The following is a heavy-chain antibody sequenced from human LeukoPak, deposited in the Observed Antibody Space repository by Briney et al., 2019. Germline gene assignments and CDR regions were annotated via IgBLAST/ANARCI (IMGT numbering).Heavy chain of an antibody. J-gene: IGHJ4*02. CDR3: ARHLHYGSGSSDY. CDR1: GGSISSSTYY. Sequence: PSETLPLTCTVFGGSISSSTYYWGWIRQPPGKGLEWIGSIYYSGSTYNTPSLKSRVTISVDTSKYQCSLKLSSVTAADTAVYYCARHLHYGSGSSDYCGQGALVTVSS. D-gene: IGHD3-10*01. CDR2: IYYSGST. V-gene: IGHV4-39*01.